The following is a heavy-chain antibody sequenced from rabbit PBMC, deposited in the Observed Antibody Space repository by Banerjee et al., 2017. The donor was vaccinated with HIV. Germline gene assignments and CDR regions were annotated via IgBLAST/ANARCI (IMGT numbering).Heavy chain of an antibody. V-gene: IGHV1S45*01. CDR2: IYTHNNIL. CDR1: GIDFSSDYY. J-gene: IGHJ4*01. Sequence: QEQLVESGGGLVQPEGSLTLTCKASGIDFSSDYYMCWVRQAPGKGLEWIGCIYTHNNILYYANWAKGRFTISKTSSTTVTLQMTSLTAADTATYFCARDGWGVTAFNLWGQGTLVTVS. D-gene: IGHD4-1*01. CDR3: ARDGWGVTAFNL.